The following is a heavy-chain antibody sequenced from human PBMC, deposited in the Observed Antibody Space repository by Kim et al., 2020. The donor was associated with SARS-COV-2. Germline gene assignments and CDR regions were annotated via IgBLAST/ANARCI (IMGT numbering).Heavy chain of an antibody. CDR3: AKDRNSGYDTFDY. V-gene: IGHV3-9*01. CDR2: ISWNSGSI. D-gene: IGHD5-12*01. J-gene: IGHJ4*02. CDR1: GFTFDDYA. Sequence: SLRLYCAASGFTFDDYAMHWVRQAPGKGLEWVSGISWNSGSIGYADSVKGRFTISRDNAKNSLYLQMNSLRAEDTALYYCAKDRNSGYDTFDYWGQGTLVTASS.